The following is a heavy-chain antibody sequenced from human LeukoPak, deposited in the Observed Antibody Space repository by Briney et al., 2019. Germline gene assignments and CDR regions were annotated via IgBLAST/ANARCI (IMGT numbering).Heavy chain of an antibody. J-gene: IGHJ4*02. Sequence: SDTLSLTCTVSGRSVRISTYLWAWLRQPRGKGLEWIGSIYYSGSTYYNPSLTSRVTASVDTSKNHFSLKLTSVTAADTAVYYCVGVATAGTAYFDYWGQGNLLTVS. CDR3: VGVATAGTAYFDY. V-gene: IGHV4-39*02. D-gene: IGHD6-13*01. CDR1: GRSVRISTYL. CDR2: IYYSGST.